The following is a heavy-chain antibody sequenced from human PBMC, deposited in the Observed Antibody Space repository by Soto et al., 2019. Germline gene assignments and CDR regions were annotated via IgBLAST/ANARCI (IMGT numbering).Heavy chain of an antibody. CDR2: IKQDGSEK. V-gene: IGHV3-7*04. J-gene: IGHJ5*02. D-gene: IGHD3-9*01. CDR3: ARDRVSIGYFDWLPTTNNWFDP. Sequence: GGSLRLSCAASGFTFSSYWMSWVRQAPGKGLEWVANIKQDGSEKYYVDSAKGRFTISRDNAKNSLYLQMNSLRAEDTAVYYCARDRVSIGYFDWLPTTNNWFDPWGQGT. CDR1: GFTFSSYW.